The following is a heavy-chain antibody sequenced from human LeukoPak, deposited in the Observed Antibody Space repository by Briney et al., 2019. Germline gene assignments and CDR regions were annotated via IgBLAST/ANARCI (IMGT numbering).Heavy chain of an antibody. CDR3: ARGGHWFDP. J-gene: IGHJ5*02. V-gene: IGHV3-30*03. CDR1: GFTFSSYG. CDR2: IPYDGSNK. Sequence: PGGSLRLSCAASGFTFSSYGMHWVRQAPGKGLEWVAVIPYDGSNKYYADSVKGRFTISRDNSKNTLYLQMNSLRAEDTAVYYCARGGHWFDPWGQGTLVTVSS.